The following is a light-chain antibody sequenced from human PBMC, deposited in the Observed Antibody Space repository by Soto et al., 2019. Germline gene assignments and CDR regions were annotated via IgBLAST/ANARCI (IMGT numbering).Light chain of an antibody. V-gene: IGKV3-20*01. J-gene: IGKJ4*01. Sequence: ENVLTQSQWTRAVSRMGISSFCLLPSQTVRNNYLAWYQQKPGQAPTLLTYDASNRATGIPDRFSGGGSGTDFTLTISRLEPEDFAVYYCQQFASYPLTFGGGTKVDIK. CDR2: DAS. CDR1: QTVRNNY. CDR3: QQFASYPLT.